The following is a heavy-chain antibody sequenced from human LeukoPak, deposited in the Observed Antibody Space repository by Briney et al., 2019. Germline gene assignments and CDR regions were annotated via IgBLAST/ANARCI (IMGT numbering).Heavy chain of an antibody. D-gene: IGHD2-21*01. CDR1: GFTFSNYD. J-gene: IGHJ4*02. V-gene: IGHV3-48*03. CDR2: ISSSGSTI. CDR3: ARVHRPTVPIEFDY. Sequence: GGSLRLSCAASGFTFSNYDMSWVRQAPGKGLEWVSYISSSGSTIYYADSVKGRFTISRDNAKNSLYLQMSSLRAEDTAVYYCARVHRPTVPIEFDYWGQGTLVTVSS.